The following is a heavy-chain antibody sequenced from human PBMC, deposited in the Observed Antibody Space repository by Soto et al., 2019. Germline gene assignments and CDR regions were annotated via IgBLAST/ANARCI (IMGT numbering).Heavy chain of an antibody. J-gene: IGHJ4*02. CDR2: ISYDGSNK. D-gene: IGHD6-19*01. V-gene: IGHV3-30*18. CDR3: AKNPGYNSGWYSIDY. Sequence: QAGGSLRLSCAASGFTFSNYGMHWVRQAPGKGLEWVAVISYDGSNKYYADSVKGRFTISRDNSKNTLYLQMNSLRVEDTAMYYCAKNPGYNSGWYSIDYWGQGTLVTVSS. CDR1: GFTFSNYG.